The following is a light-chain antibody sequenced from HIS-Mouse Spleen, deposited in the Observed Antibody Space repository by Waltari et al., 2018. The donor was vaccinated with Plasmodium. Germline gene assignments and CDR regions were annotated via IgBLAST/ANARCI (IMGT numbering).Light chain of an antibody. CDR2: AAS. V-gene: IGKV1-39*01. CDR1: QSISSY. CDR3: QQSYSTWT. J-gene: IGKJ1*01. Sequence: DIQMTQSPSSLSASVGDRVTITCRASQSISSYLNWYQQKPGKARKLLIYAASSLQSGVPSRFSGSGSGTDFTLTISSLQPEDFATYYCQQSYSTWTFGQGTKVEIK.